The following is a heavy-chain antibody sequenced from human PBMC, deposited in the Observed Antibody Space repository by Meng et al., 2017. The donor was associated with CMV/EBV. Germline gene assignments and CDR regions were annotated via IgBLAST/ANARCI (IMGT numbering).Heavy chain of an antibody. CDR1: GGTFSSYA. J-gene: IGHJ4*02. CDR2: IIPIFGTA. Sequence: SVKVSCKASGGTFSSYAISWVRRAPGQGLEWMGGIIPIFGTANYAQKFQGRVTITTDESTSTAYMELSSLRSEDTAVYYCAGDVLGYCSGGSCYGLDYWGQGTLVTVSS. CDR3: AGDVLGYCSGGSCYGLDY. D-gene: IGHD2-15*01. V-gene: IGHV1-69*05.